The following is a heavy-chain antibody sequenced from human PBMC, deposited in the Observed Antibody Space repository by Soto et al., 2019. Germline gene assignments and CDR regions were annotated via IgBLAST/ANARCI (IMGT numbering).Heavy chain of an antibody. J-gene: IGHJ4*02. D-gene: IGHD3-9*01. V-gene: IGHV1-18*01. CDR1: GYTFTSYG. CDR2: ISAYNGNT. Sequence: QVQLVQSGAEVKKPGASVKVSCKASGYTFTSYGISWVRQAPGQGLEWMGWISAYNGNTNYAQKLQGRGTMTTDTSTSTAHMKLRSLRSDDAAVYYSASSTICRPYYFDYWGQGTLVTVSS. CDR3: ASSTICRPYYFDY.